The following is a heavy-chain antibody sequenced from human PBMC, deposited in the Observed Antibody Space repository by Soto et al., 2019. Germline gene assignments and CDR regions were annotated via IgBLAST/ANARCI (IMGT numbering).Heavy chain of an antibody. D-gene: IGHD2-2*01. Sequence: PGGSLRLSCAASGFTVSSNYMSWVRQAPGKGLEWVSVIYSGGSTYYADSVKGRFTISRDNSKNTLYLQMNSLRAEDTAVYYCARDLRYCSSTSCLYGMDAWGQGTTVTVSS. CDR2: IYSGGST. CDR1: GFTVSSNY. J-gene: IGHJ6*02. CDR3: ARDLRYCSSTSCLYGMDA. V-gene: IGHV3-53*01.